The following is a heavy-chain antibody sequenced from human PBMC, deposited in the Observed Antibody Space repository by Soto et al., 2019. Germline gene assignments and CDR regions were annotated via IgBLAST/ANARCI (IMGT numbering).Heavy chain of an antibody. CDR3: ARVPPYNWNTGYFDY. CDR2: ISAYNGNT. CDR1: GYTFTSYG. Sequence: ASVKVSCKASGYTFTSYGISWVRQAPGQGLEWMGWISAYNGNTNCAQKLQGRVTMTTDTSTSTAYMELRSLRSDDTAVYYCARVPPYNWNTGYFDYWGQGTLVTVSS. J-gene: IGHJ4*02. V-gene: IGHV1-18*04. D-gene: IGHD1-20*01.